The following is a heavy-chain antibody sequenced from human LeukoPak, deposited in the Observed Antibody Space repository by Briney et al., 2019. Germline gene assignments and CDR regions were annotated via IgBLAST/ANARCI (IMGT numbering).Heavy chain of an antibody. V-gene: IGHV3-23*01. J-gene: IGHJ4*02. CDR3: AKSKLWELLPFDY. D-gene: IGHD1-26*01. CDR2: ISGSGGST. Sequence: GGFLRLSCAASGFTFSSYAMSWVRQAPGKGLEWVSAISGSGGSTYYADSVKGRFTISRDNSKNTLYLQMNSLRAEDTAVYYCAKSKLWELLPFDYWGQGTLVTVSS. CDR1: GFTFSSYA.